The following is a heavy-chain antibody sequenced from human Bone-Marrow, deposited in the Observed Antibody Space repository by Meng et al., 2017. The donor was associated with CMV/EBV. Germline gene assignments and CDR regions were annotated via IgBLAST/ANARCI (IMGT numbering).Heavy chain of an antibody. CDR2: MYYSGST. J-gene: IGHJ6*02. CDR1: GGSISSGSDY. CDR3: ARDIVVVPAAISNYYYYGMDV. V-gene: IGHV4-39*07. Sequence: SETLSLTCTVSGGSISSGSDYWGWIRQPPGKGLEWIGSMYYSGSTYYNPSLKSRVTISVDTSKNQFSLKLSSVTAADTAVYYCARDIVVVPAAISNYYYYGMDVWGQGTTVTVSS. D-gene: IGHD2-2*02.